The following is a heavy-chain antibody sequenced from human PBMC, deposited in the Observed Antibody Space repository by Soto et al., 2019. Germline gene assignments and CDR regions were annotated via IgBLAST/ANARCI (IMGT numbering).Heavy chain of an antibody. CDR3: ARTAYSSSWYSYYYYGMDV. CDR1: GYTFTSYD. J-gene: IGHJ6*02. V-gene: IGHV1-8*01. Sequence: ASVKVSCKASGYTFTSYDINWVRQATGQGLEWMGWMNPNSGNTGYAQKFQGRVTMTRNTSISTAYMELSSLRSEDTAMYYCARTAYSSSWYSYYYYGMDVWGQGTTVTVSS. D-gene: IGHD6-13*01. CDR2: MNPNSGNT.